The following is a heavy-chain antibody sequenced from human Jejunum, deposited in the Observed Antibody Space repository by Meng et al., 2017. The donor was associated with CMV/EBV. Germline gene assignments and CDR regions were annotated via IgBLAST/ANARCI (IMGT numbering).Heavy chain of an antibody. CDR2: LIPVLGVP. D-gene: IGHD3-3*01. J-gene: IGHJ6*02. Sequence: SGTTVNDYSIAWVRQAHGQGLGWLGELIPVLGVPKFAQKFQGRLTITADKSTNTAYMELNSLTSEDTAVYYCGRVLVFYYAMDVWGQGTMVTVSS. CDR1: GTTVNDYS. CDR3: GRVLVFYYAMDV. V-gene: IGHV1-69*10.